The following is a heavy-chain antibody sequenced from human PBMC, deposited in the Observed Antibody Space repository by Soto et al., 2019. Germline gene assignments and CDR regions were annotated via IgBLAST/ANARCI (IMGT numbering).Heavy chain of an antibody. CDR2: IYYSGST. V-gene: IGHV4-39*01. CDR1: GGSLSSSSYY. J-gene: IGHJ6*02. D-gene: IGHD3-10*01. Sequence: SDTLSLTCTVSGGSLSSSSYYWGWIRQPPGKGLEWIGSIYYSGSTYYNPSLKSRVTISVDTSKNQLSLKLSSVTAADTAVYYCASYRITMVRGPYYYGMDVWGQGTTVT. CDR3: ASYRITMVRGPYYYGMDV.